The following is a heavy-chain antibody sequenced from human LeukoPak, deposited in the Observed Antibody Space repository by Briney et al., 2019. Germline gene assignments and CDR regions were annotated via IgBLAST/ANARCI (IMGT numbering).Heavy chain of an antibody. D-gene: IGHD4-17*01. J-gene: IGHJ4*02. V-gene: IGHV4-31*03. CDR1: GGSISSGGYY. CDR2: IYYSGST. CDR3: ARESGDQYFDY. Sequence: PSETLSLTCTVSGGSISSGGYYWSWIRQHPGKGLEWIGYIYYSGSTYYNPSLKSRVTISVDTSKNQFSLKLNSITAADTAVYYCARESGDQYFDYWGQGTLVTVSS.